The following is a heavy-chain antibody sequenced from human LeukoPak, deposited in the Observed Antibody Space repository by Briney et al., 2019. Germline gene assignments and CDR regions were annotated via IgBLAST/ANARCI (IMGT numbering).Heavy chain of an antibody. Sequence: PSETLSLTCTVSDGSITNDDWSWVRQPPGKGLEFIGHVHYSGSTNYNPSLKSRVTISVDTSKNQFSLKLSSVTAADTAVYYCARAPRRTDWYFDLWGRGTLVTVSS. CDR1: DGSITNDD. J-gene: IGHJ2*01. CDR2: VHYSGST. CDR3: ARAPRRTDWYFDL. V-gene: IGHV4-59*01.